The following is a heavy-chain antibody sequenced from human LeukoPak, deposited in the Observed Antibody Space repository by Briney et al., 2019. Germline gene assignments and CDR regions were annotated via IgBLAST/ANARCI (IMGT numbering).Heavy chain of an antibody. V-gene: IGHV3-23*01. CDR2: ISGSGGST. J-gene: IGHJ3*02. CDR3: AKDHYEQQLVYDAFDI. Sequence: PGGSLRLSCAASRSTFSSYAMSWVRQAPGKGLEWVSAISGSGGSTYYADSVKGRFTISRDNSKNTLYLQMNSLRAEDTAVYYCAKDHYEQQLVYDAFDIWGQGTMVTVSS. CDR1: RSTFSSYA. D-gene: IGHD6-13*01.